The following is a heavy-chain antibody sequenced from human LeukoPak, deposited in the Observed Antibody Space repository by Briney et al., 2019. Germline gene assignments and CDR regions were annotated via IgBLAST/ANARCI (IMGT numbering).Heavy chain of an antibody. V-gene: IGHV3-53*01. D-gene: IGHD2-21*02. CDR2: IYSGGST. Sequence: GGSLRLSCAASGFTVSSNYMSWVRQAPGKGLEWVSVIYSGGSTYYADSVKGRFTISRDNSKNTLYLQMNSLRAEDTAVYYCARVIFYCGGDCSDYWGQGTLVTVSS. CDR3: ARVIFYCGGDCSDY. CDR1: GFTVSSNY. J-gene: IGHJ4*02.